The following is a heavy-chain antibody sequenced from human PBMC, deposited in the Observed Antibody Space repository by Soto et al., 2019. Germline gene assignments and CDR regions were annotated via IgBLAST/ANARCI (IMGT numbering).Heavy chain of an antibody. CDR3: ARDRYSYDSRAYQGVDWYFDL. CDR2: IWYDGSHE. J-gene: IGHJ2*01. Sequence: LRLSCAASGFTFNNYGMHWVRQAPGKGLEWVAVIWYDGSHESYADSVKGRFTISRDNSKNTLYLQMNSLRAEDTAVYYCARDRYSYDSRAYQGVDWYFDLWGRGTLVTVS. CDR1: GFTFNNYG. V-gene: IGHV3-33*01. D-gene: IGHD3-22*01.